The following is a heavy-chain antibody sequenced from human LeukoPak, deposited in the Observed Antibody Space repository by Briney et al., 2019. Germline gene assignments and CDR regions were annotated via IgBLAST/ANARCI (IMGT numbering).Heavy chain of an antibody. CDR3: SRQTTAYEILTGYYSNRYFDY. Sequence: GGSLRLSCAASGFTCSSYSMNWVRHAPGNGLEWVSVIYIGGSTYYAASVKGRFTISRDNSKNTLYLQMNSLRAEDTAVYYFSRQTTAYEILTGYYSNRYFDYWGQGTLVTVSS. CDR1: GFTCSSYS. J-gene: IGHJ4*02. CDR2: IYIGGST. D-gene: IGHD3-9*01. V-gene: IGHV3-66*04.